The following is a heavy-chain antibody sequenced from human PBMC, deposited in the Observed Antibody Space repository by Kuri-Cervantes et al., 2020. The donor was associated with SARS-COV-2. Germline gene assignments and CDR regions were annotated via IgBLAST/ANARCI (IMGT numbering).Heavy chain of an antibody. V-gene: IGHV4-59*12. J-gene: IGHJ4*02. CDR1: GGSISSYY. CDR2: IYHSGST. CDR3: ARGIWLRGYFDY. D-gene: IGHD5-18*01. Sequence: SETLSLTCTVSGGSISSYYWSWIRQPPGKGLEWIGYIYHSGSTYYNPSLKSRVTISVDRSKNQFSLKLSSVTAADTAVYYCARGIWLRGYFDYWGQGTLVTVSS.